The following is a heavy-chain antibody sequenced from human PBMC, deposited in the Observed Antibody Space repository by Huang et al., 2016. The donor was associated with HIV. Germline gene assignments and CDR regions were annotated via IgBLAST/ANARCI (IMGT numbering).Heavy chain of an antibody. V-gene: IGHV3-15*01. CDR3: TTHLDYYDSSGYYFGNY. J-gene: IGHJ4*02. CDR1: GFTFSKAW. D-gene: IGHD3-22*01. Sequence: EVQLVESGGGLVKPGGSLRLSCAASGFTFSKAWMSWVRQAPGKGMEWVGRIKSKTEGGTTDYTAPVKGRFTISRDDSRNTLYLQRNSLKTEDTAVYYCTTHLDYYDSSGYYFGNYWGQGTLVTVSS. CDR2: IKSKTEGGTT.